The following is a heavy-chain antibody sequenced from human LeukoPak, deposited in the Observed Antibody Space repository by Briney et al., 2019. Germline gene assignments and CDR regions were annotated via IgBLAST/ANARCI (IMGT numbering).Heavy chain of an antibody. Sequence: PGGSLRLSCAVSGFTLSTYGMSWVRQAPGKGLEWVSAISGSGGSTHYADSVKGRFTISRDNSKNTLHLQMKSLRAEDTAVYYCARLYSTGWYGGPDNWGQGTLVVVSS. CDR3: ARLYSTGWYGGPDN. CDR2: ISGSGGST. D-gene: IGHD6-19*01. CDR1: GFTLSTYG. J-gene: IGHJ4*02. V-gene: IGHV3-23*01.